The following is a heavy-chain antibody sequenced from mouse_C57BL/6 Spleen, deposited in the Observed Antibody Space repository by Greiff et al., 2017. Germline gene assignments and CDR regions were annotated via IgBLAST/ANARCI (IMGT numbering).Heavy chain of an antibody. V-gene: IGHV1-69*01. J-gene: IGHJ3*01. CDR3: ARIRDSSGYAWFAY. D-gene: IGHD3-2*02. CDR2: IDPSDSYT. CDR1: GYTFTSYW. Sequence: QVQLQQPGAELVMPGASVKLSCKASGYTFTSYWMHWVKQRPGQGLEWIGEIDPSDSYTNYNQKFKGKSTLTVDKSSSTAYMQLSSLTSEDSAVYYCARIRDSSGYAWFAYWGQGTLVTVSA.